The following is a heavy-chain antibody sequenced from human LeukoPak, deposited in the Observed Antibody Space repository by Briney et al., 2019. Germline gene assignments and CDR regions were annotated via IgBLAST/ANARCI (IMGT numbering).Heavy chain of an antibody. CDR3: ARQPQHEASFDY. CDR2: IKPAASEK. V-gene: IGHV3-7*01. CDR1: GFMFDRYW. Sequence: PGGSLSLSCVASGFMFDRYWMSWVRQAPGKGREWVANIKPAASEKKDLDSVKGRFSISRDNAEDSLFLQMNSLRAEDTAVYYCARQPQHEASFDYWGQGALVAVSS. J-gene: IGHJ4*02.